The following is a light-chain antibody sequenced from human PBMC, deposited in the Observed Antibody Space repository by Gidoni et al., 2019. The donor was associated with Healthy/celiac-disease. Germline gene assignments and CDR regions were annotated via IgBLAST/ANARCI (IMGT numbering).Light chain of an antibody. CDR2: DAS. V-gene: IGKV3-11*01. J-gene: IGKJ2*01. CDR1: QRVSSY. CDR3: QQLSTLPPRYT. Sequence: EIVLTQSPATLPLSPGESATLSCRASQRVSSYLAWYQQEPGQAHRLLIYDASNRATGIPARFSGSGSGTDFTLTISSIEPEDFAVYYCQQLSTLPPRYTFGQGTKLEIK.